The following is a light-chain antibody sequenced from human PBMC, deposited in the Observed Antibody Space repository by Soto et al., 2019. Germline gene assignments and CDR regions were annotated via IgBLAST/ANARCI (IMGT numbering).Light chain of an antibody. Sequence: QSALTQPRSVSGSPGQSVTISCTGTSSDVGGYNYVSWYQQHPGKAPKLMIYDVSQRPSGVPDRFSGSKSGNTASLTISGLQSEDEADYYWCSYAGRYTYVFGTGTKLTVL. CDR3: CSYAGRYTYV. J-gene: IGLJ1*01. CDR2: DVS. CDR1: SSDVGGYNY. V-gene: IGLV2-11*01.